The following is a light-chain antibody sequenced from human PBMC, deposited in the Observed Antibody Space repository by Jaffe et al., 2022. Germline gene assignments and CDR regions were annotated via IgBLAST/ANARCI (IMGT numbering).Light chain of an antibody. V-gene: IGLV2-11*01. CDR1: SSDVGGYNY. Sequence: QSALTQPRSVSGSPGQSVTISCTGTSSDVGGYNYLSWYQQHPGKAPKLMIYDVTKRPSGVPDRFSGSKSGNTASLTISGLQAEDEADYYCCSYSDTYTLALFGGGTKLTVL. CDR2: DVT. J-gene: IGLJ2*01. CDR3: CSYSDTYTLAL.